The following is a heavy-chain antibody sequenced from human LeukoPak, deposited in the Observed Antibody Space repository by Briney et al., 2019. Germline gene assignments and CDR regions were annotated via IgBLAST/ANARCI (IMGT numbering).Heavy chain of an antibody. J-gene: IGHJ4*02. CDR1: GFTFSSYA. CDR2: LSASGGLT. V-gene: IGHV3-23*01. CDR3: AKGGSSYSEIDY. Sequence: GGSLRLSCAASGFTFSSYAMSWVRQAPGKGLEWVSGLSASGGLTYYADSVKGRFTISRDNSKNTLYLQMNSLRADDTAVYYCAKGGSSYSEIDYWGQGPLVTVSS. D-gene: IGHD4-11*01.